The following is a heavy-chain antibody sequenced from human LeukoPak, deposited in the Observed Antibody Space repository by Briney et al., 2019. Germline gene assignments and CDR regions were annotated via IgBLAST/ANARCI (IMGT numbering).Heavy chain of an antibody. D-gene: IGHD6-6*01. CDR3: ARERARALDN. J-gene: IGHJ4*02. CDR1: GFTFRSYW. V-gene: IGHV3-74*01. Sequence: TGGALRLSCVVSGFTFRSYWMHWVRQVSGNGLEWVSRINSDGRTTNYADSVKGRFTISRDNAKNTLFLQVNSLRAEDTAVFYCARERARALDNWGQGTLVTVSS. CDR2: INSDGRTT.